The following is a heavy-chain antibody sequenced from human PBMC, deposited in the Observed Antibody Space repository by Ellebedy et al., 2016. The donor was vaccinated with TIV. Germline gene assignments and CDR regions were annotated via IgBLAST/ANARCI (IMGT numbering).Heavy chain of an antibody. V-gene: IGHV3-23*01. CDR2: VNGGGLVI. CDR1: GFTFSSYA. D-gene: IGHD3-10*01. Sequence: GESLKISCTASGFTFSSYAMSWVRQAPGTGPEWVAGVNGGGLVIAYADSVKGRFTISRDNSKNTLDLQMNSLRVEDTAVYYCASSRYHYYVGNTIFAYWGQGTLVTVSS. J-gene: IGHJ4*02. CDR3: ASSRYHYYVGNTIFAY.